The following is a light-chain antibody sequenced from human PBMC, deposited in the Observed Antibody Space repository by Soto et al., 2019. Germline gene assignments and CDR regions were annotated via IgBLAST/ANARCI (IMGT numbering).Light chain of an antibody. CDR2: LNSDGRP. Sequence: QSVLTQAPSASAALGASVKLTFTLSSGHSNYAIAWHQQRPEKGPRYLMVLNSDGRPSKGDGSPDRFSGSSSGAARYLTTASLQSEDEADYDGPSWGTGTYVVFGGGTKRTVL. V-gene: IGLV4-69*01. CDR3: PSWGTGTYVV. CDR1: SGHSNYA. J-gene: IGLJ2*01.